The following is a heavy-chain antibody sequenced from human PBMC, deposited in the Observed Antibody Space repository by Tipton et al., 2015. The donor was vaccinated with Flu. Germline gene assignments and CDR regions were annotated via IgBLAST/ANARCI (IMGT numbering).Heavy chain of an antibody. Sequence: QLVQSGAEVKKPGASVKVSCKASGYTFTSYNMHWVRQAPGQGLEWMGIIYPAGGGISYAQKFQGRVIMTRDKSTGTVHMELSSLRSDDTAMYYCARGKGGGTYTFDVWGQGTMVTVSS. J-gene: IGHJ3*01. CDR1: GYTFTSYN. CDR2: IYPAGGGI. CDR3: ARGKGGGTYTFDV. V-gene: IGHV1-46*01. D-gene: IGHD1-1*01.